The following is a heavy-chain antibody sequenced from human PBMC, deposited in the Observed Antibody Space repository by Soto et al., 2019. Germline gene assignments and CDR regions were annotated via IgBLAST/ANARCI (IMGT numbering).Heavy chain of an antibody. V-gene: IGHV3-30*18. J-gene: IGHJ4*02. CDR1: GFTFSSYG. D-gene: IGHD5-18*01. Sequence: GGSLRLSCAASGFTFSSYGMHWVRQAPGKGLEWVAVISYDGSNKYYADSVKGRFTISRDNSKNTLYLQMNSLRAEDTAVYYCAKDRSTAMAHWGQGTLVTVSS. CDR2: ISYDGSNK. CDR3: AKDRSTAMAH.